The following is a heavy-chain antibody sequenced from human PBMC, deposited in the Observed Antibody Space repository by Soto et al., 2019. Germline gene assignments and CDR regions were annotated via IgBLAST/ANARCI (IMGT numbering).Heavy chain of an antibody. CDR1: GFTFSTYE. CDR2: ITSSGSAI. Sequence: PGGSLRLSCAASGFTFSTYEMNWVRQAPGKGLEWVSYITSSGSAIYYADSVKGRFTISRDNAKNSLYLQMNSLGAEDTAVYYCARDLSAVANGGFDYWGQGTLVTVSS. CDR3: ARDLSAVANGGFDY. J-gene: IGHJ4*02. D-gene: IGHD3-16*01. V-gene: IGHV3-48*03.